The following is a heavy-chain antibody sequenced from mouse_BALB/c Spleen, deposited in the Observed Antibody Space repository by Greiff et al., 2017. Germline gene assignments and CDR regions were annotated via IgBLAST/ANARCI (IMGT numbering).Heavy chain of an antibody. V-gene: IGHV1S22*01. Sequence: LKQPGSELVRPGASVKLSCKASGYTFTSYWMHWVKQRPGQGLEWIGNIYPGSGSTNYDEKFKSKATLTVDTSSSTAYMQLSSLTSEDSAVYYCTRERDYGNYAWFAYWGQGTLVTISA. D-gene: IGHD2-1*01. J-gene: IGHJ3*01. CDR1: GYTFTSYW. CDR2: IYPGSGST. CDR3: TRERDYGNYAWFAY.